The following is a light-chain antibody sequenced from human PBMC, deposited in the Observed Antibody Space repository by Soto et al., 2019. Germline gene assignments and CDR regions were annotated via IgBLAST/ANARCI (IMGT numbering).Light chain of an antibody. J-gene: IGKJ1*01. Sequence: TVMTQSPATLSVSPGERVTLSCRASHSVGSTLAWYQQKPGQGPRLLMYDTSTRATGVPARFSGSGSGTEFTLTISSLQSDDSAVYFCQHYNNWPWTVGQGTKVDIK. CDR1: HSVGST. V-gene: IGKV3-15*01. CDR3: QHYNNWPWT. CDR2: DTS.